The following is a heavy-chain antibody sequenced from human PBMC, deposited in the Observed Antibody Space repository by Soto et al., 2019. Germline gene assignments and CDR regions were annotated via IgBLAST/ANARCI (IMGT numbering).Heavy chain of an antibody. CDR3: SSDPAAAVPFDC. CDR1: GYTFTNYA. V-gene: IGHV1-18*01. J-gene: IGHJ4*02. Sequence: QVQLVQSGAEVKKPGDSVKVSCKASGYTFTNYAFSWVRQAPGQGLEWMGWISAYIGNTNLPQRLQGWATVTTETSTGTAFMWLRRLRTVDTSVLYCSSDPAAAVPFDCWGKGTLVSVSS. CDR2: ISAYIGNT. D-gene: IGHD6-13*01.